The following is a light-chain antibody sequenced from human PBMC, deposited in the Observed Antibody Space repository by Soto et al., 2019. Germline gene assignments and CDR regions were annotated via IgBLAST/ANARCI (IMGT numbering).Light chain of an antibody. J-gene: IGKJ5*01. CDR1: QSIANY. CDR2: AAS. CDR3: QQNHSPPPIT. V-gene: IGKV1-39*01. Sequence: IQMTQSPSSLSASVGDRVTITCRASQSIANYLNWYQQKPGKAPKLLIYAASSLQSGVPSRFSGSGFGTDFTLTISSLQTEDFATYYCQQNHSPPPITFGQGTRLEIK.